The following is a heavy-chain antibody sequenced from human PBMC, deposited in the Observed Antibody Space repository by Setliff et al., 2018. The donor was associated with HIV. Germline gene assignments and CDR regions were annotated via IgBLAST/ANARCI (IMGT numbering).Heavy chain of an antibody. D-gene: IGHD2-15*01. Sequence: LSLTCAIYGGSFSGNYWSWIRQPPGKGLEWIGEINYSGTTNHNPYLKSRVTISVDTSKKQFSLKLNSVTAADSAIYYCAATYCRGGGRDCPQMYDYWGQGSLVTVSS. CDR1: GGSFSGNY. CDR2: INYSGTT. J-gene: IGHJ4*02. V-gene: IGHV4-34*01. CDR3: AATYCRGGGRDCPQMYDY.